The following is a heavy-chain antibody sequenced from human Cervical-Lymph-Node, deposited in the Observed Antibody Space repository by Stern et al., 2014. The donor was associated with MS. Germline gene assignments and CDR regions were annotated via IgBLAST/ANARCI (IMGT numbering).Heavy chain of an antibody. J-gene: IGHJ4*02. CDR2: IYPGDSET. D-gene: IGHD1-14*01. CDR1: GYKFSIYW. V-gene: IGHV5-51*01. Sequence: EVQLVQSGAELIRPGESLKISCKGSGYKFSIYWIAWVRQMPGKALEWMGIIYPGDSETRYSPSFQGQATISADKSTSTAYLQWSSLNASDTAMYFCARQTTAWASDVWGQGTLVTVSS. CDR3: ARQTTAWASDV.